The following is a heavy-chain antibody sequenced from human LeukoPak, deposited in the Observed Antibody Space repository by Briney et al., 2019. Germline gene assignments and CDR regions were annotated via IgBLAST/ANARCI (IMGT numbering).Heavy chain of an antibody. V-gene: IGHV3-21*01. J-gene: IGHJ5*02. D-gene: IGHD1-26*01. Sequence: GGSLRLSCAVSGFTFRPYTMNLVRQAPGEGLEWVSSITGGSSYIYYADSVKGRFTISRDYAKSAPSLHINSLRADDTAVYYCARDGSYYGGYYFDPWGLGTLVTVSS. CDR2: ITGGSSYI. CDR3: ARDGSYYGGYYFDP. CDR1: GFTFRPYT.